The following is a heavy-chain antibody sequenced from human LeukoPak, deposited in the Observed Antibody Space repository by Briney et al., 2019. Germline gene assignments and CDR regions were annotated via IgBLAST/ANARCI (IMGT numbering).Heavy chain of an antibody. D-gene: IGHD5-12*01. CDR1: GGSISSRGYY. Sequence: PSQTLSLTCTVSGGSISSRGYYWSWIRQHPGKGLEWIGYIYYSGSTYYNPSLKSRVTISVDTSKNQFSLKLSSVTAADTAVYYCARTSGYDLPFDYWGQGTLVTVSS. V-gene: IGHV4-31*03. CDR3: ARTSGYDLPFDY. CDR2: IYYSGST. J-gene: IGHJ4*02.